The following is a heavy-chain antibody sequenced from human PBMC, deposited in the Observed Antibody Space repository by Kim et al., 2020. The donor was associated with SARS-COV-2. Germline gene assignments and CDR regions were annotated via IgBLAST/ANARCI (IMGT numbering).Heavy chain of an antibody. CDR1: GGSFSGYY. J-gene: IGHJ6*02. CDR3: ARGSPVTTFYHYYYGMDV. CDR2: INHSGST. Sequence: SETLSLTCAVYGGSFSGYYWSWIRQPPGKGLEWIGEINHSGSTNYNPSLKSRVTVSVDTSKNQFSLKLSSVTAADTAVYYCARGSPVTTFYHYYYGMDVWGHATTVTLTS. D-gene: IGHD4-17*01. V-gene: IGHV4-34*01.